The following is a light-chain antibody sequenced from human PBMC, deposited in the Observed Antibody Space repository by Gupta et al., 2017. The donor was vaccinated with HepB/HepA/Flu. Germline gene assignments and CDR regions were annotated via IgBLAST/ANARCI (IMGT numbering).Light chain of an antibody. V-gene: IGKV1-33*01. CDR2: DAS. Sequence: DNQMTQTPSSLSASVRDRVTITCQASQDTSNDLNWYQVKPGKDPKLLIYDASNLETGVPSRFRGSGSGTHFTFTISSLQPEDIATYYCQQYEHLTLTFGGGTKVEIK. CDR3: QQYEHLTLT. CDR1: QDTSND. J-gene: IGKJ4*01.